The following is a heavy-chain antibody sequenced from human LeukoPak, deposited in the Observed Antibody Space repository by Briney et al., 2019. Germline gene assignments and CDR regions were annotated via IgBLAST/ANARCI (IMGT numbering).Heavy chain of an antibody. CDR3: ARDYSPPSMIDAFDI. D-gene: IGHD2-21*01. Sequence: ASVKVSCKASGYTFTSYGISWVRQAPGQGLEWMGWISAYNGNTNYAQKLQGRVTMTTDTSTSTAYMELRSLRSDDTAVYYCARDYSPPSMIDAFDIWGQGTMVTVSS. J-gene: IGHJ3*02. CDR2: ISAYNGNT. V-gene: IGHV1-18*01. CDR1: GYTFTSYG.